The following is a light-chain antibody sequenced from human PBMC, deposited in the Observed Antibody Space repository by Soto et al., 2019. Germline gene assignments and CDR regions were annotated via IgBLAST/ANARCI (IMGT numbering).Light chain of an antibody. CDR1: QRISSSY. Sequence: EIVLTQSPGTLSLSPGERATLSCRASQRISSSYLAWYQQKPGQAPRLLIYGASSRATGIPDRFSGSGSGTDFSLTISRLETEDFAVYYCQQYGSSLLSFGQGTKLEIK. CDR3: QQYGSSLLS. V-gene: IGKV3-20*01. CDR2: GAS. J-gene: IGKJ2*01.